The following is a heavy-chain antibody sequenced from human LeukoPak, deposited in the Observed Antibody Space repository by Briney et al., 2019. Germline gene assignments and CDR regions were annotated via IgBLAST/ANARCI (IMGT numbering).Heavy chain of an antibody. V-gene: IGHV3-21*06. CDR1: GFTFSSFR. CDR3: ARGPYDSGGG. CDR2: ISSSHI. Sequence: GGSLRLSCAASGFTFSSFRVNWVRQPPGKGLEWVSSISSSHIYYADSVRGRFTISRDDAKNSLYLQMNSLRAEDTAVYYCARGPYDSGGGWGQGTLVTVSS. J-gene: IGHJ4*02. D-gene: IGHD3-22*01.